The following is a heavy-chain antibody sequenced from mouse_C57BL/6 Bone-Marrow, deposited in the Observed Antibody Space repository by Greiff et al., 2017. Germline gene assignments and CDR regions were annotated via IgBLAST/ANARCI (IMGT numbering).Heavy chain of an antibody. V-gene: IGHV5-2*01. D-gene: IGHD1-1*01. CDR2: INSDGGST. CDR3: ARHADYGSSLAWFAY. J-gene: IGHJ3*01. Sequence: EVKVVESGGGLVQPGESLKLSCESNEYEFPSHDMSWVRKTPEKRLELVAAINSDGGSTYYPDTMERRFIISRDNTKKTLYLQMSSLRSEDTALYYCARHADYGSSLAWFAYWGQGTLVTVSA. CDR1: EYEFPSHD.